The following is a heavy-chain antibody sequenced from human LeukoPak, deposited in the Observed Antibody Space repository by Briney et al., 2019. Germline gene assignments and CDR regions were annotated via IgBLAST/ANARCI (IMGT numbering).Heavy chain of an antibody. CDR1: GFTFSSHW. Sequence: PGGSLRLSCAASGFTFSSHWMSWVRQAPGKGLEWVANIKKDGSEKYYVDAVKGRFTISRDNAKTSLYLQMNSLRAEDTAVYYCTQSSYDFWSGYYRYWGQGTLVTVSS. V-gene: IGHV3-7*01. D-gene: IGHD3-3*01. J-gene: IGHJ4*02. CDR3: TQSSYDFWSGYYRY. CDR2: IKKDGSEK.